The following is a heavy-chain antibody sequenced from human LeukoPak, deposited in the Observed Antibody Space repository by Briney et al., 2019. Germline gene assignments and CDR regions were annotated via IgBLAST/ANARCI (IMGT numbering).Heavy chain of an antibody. V-gene: IGHV4-34*01. CDR1: GGSFSGCC. J-gene: IGHJ4*02. CDR3: ARGSHDRSGYYYFDY. D-gene: IGHD3-22*01. CDR2: INHSGST. Sequence: SETLSLTCAVYGGSFSGCCWSWVHQPPGKGLEWLGEINHSGSTNYNPSLKSRVTISVDTSKNQFSLKLSSVTAADTAVYYCARGSHDRSGYYYFDYWGKGTLVTVSS.